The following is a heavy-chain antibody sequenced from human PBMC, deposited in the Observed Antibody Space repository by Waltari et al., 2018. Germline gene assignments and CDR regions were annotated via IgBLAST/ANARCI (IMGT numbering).Heavy chain of an antibody. Sequence: EVQLVESGGGLVQHGRSLRLSCAASGFTFDDYAMHWVRQAPGKGLEWVSGISWNSGSIGYADSVKGRFTISRDNAKNSLYLQMNSLRAEDTALYYCAKGGGGWYVGWYYFDYWGQGTLVTVSS. D-gene: IGHD6-19*01. CDR3: AKGGGGWYVGWYYFDY. V-gene: IGHV3-9*01. J-gene: IGHJ4*02. CDR1: GFTFDDYA. CDR2: ISWNSGSI.